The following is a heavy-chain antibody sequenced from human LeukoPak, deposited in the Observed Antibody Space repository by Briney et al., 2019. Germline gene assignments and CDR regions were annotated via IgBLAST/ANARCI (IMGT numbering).Heavy chain of an antibody. D-gene: IGHD3-10*02. CDR1: GFPFSSYS. J-gene: IGHJ6*04. CDR3: AELGITMIGGV. CDR2: ISSSSSYI. Sequence: PGGSLRLSCAASGFPFSSYSMNWVRQAPGKGLEWVSSISSSSSYIYYADSVKGRFTISRDNAKNSLYLQMNSLSAEDTAVYYCAELGITMIGGVWGKGTTVTISS. V-gene: IGHV3-21*01.